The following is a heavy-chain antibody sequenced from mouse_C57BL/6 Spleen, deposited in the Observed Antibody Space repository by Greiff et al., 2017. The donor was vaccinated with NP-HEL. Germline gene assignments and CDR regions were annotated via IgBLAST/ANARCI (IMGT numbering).Heavy chain of an antibody. CDR3: ARRRRTYDYDDAMDY. CDR2: IYPGDGDT. CDR1: GYAFSSSW. V-gene: IGHV1-82*01. J-gene: IGHJ4*01. Sequence: VKLMESGPELVKPGASVKISCKASGYAFSSSWMNWVKQRPGKGLEWIGRIYPGDGDTNYNGKFKGKATLTADKSSSTAYMQLSSLTSEDSAVYFCARRRRTYDYDDAMDYWGQGTSVTVSS. D-gene: IGHD2-4*01.